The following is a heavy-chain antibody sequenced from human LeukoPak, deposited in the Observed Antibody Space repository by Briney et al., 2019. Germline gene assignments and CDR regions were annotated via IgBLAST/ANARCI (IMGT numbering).Heavy chain of an antibody. V-gene: IGHV4-34*01. CDR3: ARGRGRYYETKIFDY. D-gene: IGHD3-3*01. J-gene: IGHJ4*02. CDR2: INHSGST. Sequence: SETLSLTCAVYGGSFSGYYWSWIRQPPGKGLEWIGEINHSGSTNYNPSLKSRVTISVDTSKNQFSLKLSSVTAADTAVYYCARGRGRYYETKIFDYWGQGTPVTVSS. CDR1: GGSFSGYY.